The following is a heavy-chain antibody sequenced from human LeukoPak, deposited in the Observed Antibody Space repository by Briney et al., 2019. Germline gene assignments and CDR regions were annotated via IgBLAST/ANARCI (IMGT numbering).Heavy chain of an antibody. J-gene: IGHJ4*02. CDR2: IRYDGSNK. CDR3: AKSHHVTAIDY. V-gene: IGHV3-30*02. Sequence: GGSLRLSCGASGFTFSSYGMHWVRQAPGKGLEWVAFIRYDGSNKYYADSVKGRFTISRDNSKNTLYLQMNSLRAEDTAVYYCAKSHHVTAIDYWGQGTLVTVSS. D-gene: IGHD2-21*02. CDR1: GFTFSSYG.